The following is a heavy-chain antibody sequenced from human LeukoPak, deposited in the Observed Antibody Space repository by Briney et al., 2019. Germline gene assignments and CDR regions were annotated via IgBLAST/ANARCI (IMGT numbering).Heavy chain of an antibody. V-gene: IGHV5-51*01. CDR2: IYPGYSDA. Sequence: GESLKISCKISGYKLTNNWIGWVRQVPGKGLEWMGLIYPGYSDAKYSPSFQGQVTISADKSISTAYLQWSSLKASDTAIYYCARIIRTYCGGDCYRAEYFQYWGQGTLVTVSS. CDR1: GYKLTNNW. CDR3: ARIIRTYCGGDCYRAEYFQY. J-gene: IGHJ1*01. D-gene: IGHD2-21*02.